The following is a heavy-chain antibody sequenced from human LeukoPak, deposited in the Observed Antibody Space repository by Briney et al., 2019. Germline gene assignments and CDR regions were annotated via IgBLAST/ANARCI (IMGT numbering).Heavy chain of an antibody. CDR3: AKVGRVGATTHFDY. CDR1: GFTFSSYW. Sequence: GGSLRLSCAASGFTFSSYWMSWVRQAPGKGLEWVSAMSSSDDGRYYAASVRGRFTISRDNSKNTLYLQMNSLRAEDTAVYYCAKVGRVGATTHFDYWGQGTLVTVSS. D-gene: IGHD1-26*01. J-gene: IGHJ4*02. V-gene: IGHV3-23*01. CDR2: MSSSDDGR.